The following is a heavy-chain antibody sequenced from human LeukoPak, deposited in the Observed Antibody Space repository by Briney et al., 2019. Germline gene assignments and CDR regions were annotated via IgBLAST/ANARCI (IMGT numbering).Heavy chain of an antibody. Sequence: SETLSLTCTVSGGSISNNYWSWIRQPPGKGLEWIGYIFYSGSTNYNPSLESRVTMSVDTSKNQFSLKLRSVTAADTAVYYCARPGVGSGRYGAFDIWGQGTLVIVSS. J-gene: IGHJ3*02. CDR2: IFYSGST. CDR3: ARPGVGSGRYGAFDI. D-gene: IGHD5-18*01. V-gene: IGHV4-59*08. CDR1: GGSISNNY.